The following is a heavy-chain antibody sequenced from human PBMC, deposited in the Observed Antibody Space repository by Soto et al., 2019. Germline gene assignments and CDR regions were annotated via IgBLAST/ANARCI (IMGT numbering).Heavy chain of an antibody. CDR2: ITNDGSEK. Sequence: EVQLVESGGDLVQPGGSLRLSCVDSGFTFSPYWMSWVCKAPGRGLQWVATITNDGSEKYYAGSVKGRFTITRDNARDSLYLQLTSQRAEDTAIYYCASGSNQDYWGQGTLFAVSS. CDR1: GFTFSPYW. CDR3: ASGSNQDY. V-gene: IGHV3-7*03. J-gene: IGHJ4*02. D-gene: IGHD2-8*01.